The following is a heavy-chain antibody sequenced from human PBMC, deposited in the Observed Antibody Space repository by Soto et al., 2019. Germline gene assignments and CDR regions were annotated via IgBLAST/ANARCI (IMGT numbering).Heavy chain of an antibody. D-gene: IGHD6-19*01. CDR3: AIDGSRIAVAGTYPDY. CDR1: GFTFSTYG. CDR2: IWYDGTNK. Sequence: PGGSLRLSCAASGFTFSTYGMHWVRQAPGKGLEWLAIIWYDGTNKFYADSVKGRFTVSRDNYKNTLYLQMNGLRAEDTAVYYCAIDGSRIAVAGTYPDYWDQGILVTVFS. V-gene: IGHV3-33*01. J-gene: IGHJ4*02.